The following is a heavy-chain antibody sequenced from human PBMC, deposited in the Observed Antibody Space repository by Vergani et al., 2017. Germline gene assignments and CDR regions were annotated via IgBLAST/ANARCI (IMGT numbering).Heavy chain of an antibody. J-gene: IGHJ6*02. CDR1: GFTFSSYG. V-gene: IGHV3-30*02. Sequence: VQLVESGGGVVQPGGSLRLSCAASGFTFSSYGMHWVRQAPGKGLEWVAFIRYDGSNKFYADSVKGRFTISRDNSKNTLYLQMNSLRAEDTAVYYCAKDRGIAARRYGMDVWGQGTTVTVSS. CDR2: IRYDGSNK. D-gene: IGHD6-6*01. CDR3: AKDRGIAARRYGMDV.